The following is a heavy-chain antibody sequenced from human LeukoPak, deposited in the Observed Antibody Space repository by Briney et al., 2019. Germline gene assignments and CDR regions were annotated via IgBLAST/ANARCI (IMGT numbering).Heavy chain of an antibody. CDR2: IYYSGST. Sequence: SETLSLTCTVSGGSISSYYWSWIRQPPGKGLEWIGYIYYSGSTNYNPSLKSRVTISVDTSKNQSSLKLSPVTASDTPVYYCTRLEDSSDAFDIWGQGTMVTVSS. D-gene: IGHD6-6*01. CDR1: GGSISSYY. CDR3: TRLEDSSDAFDI. V-gene: IGHV4-59*08. J-gene: IGHJ3*02.